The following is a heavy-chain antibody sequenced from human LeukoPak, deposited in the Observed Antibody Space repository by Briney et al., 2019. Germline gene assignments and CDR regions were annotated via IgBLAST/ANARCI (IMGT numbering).Heavy chain of an antibody. Sequence: PGGSLRLSCAASGFTFSSYAMHWVRQAPGKGLEWVAVISYDGSNKYYADSVKGRFTISRDNSKNTLYLQMNSLRAEDTAVYYCAGDNGWYYFDYWGQGTLVTVSS. D-gene: IGHD6-19*01. CDR2: ISYDGSNK. J-gene: IGHJ4*02. CDR1: GFTFSSYA. V-gene: IGHV3-30-3*01. CDR3: AGDNGWYYFDY.